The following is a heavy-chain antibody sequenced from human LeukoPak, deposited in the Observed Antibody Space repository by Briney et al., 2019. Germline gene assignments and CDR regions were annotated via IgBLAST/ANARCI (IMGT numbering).Heavy chain of an antibody. Sequence: GGSLRLSCAASGFTFSGFAMSWVRRTPGKGLEWVSGISGSGDNTLYAASVKGRFTISRDNSKNTLYLEMNSLRAEDTAISYCAKMKGHPLQKYYMDVWGQGTTVTVSS. J-gene: IGHJ6*01. CDR2: ISGSGDNT. V-gene: IGHV3-23*01. CDR3: AKMKGHPLQKYYMDV. CDR1: GFTFSGFA. D-gene: IGHD2/OR15-2a*01.